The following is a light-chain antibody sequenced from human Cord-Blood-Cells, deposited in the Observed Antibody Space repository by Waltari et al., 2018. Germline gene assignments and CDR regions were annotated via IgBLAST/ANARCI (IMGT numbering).Light chain of an antibody. CDR3: MIWHSSAWV. CDR1: SATNVGTYR. J-gene: IGLJ3*02. V-gene: IGLV5-45*02. Sequence: QAVLTQPSSLSASPGASASRTSPLRSATNVGTYRISWYQHKPGSPPQYLLRSKPDSDRQQGSGGPRRFSGSKDASANAGILLISWLQSEDEADYYCMIWHSSAWVFGGGTKLTVL. CDR2: SKPDSDR.